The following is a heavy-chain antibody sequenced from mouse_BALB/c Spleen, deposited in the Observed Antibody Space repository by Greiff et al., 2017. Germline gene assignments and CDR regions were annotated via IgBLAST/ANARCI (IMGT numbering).Heavy chain of an antibody. CDR2: ISSGSSTI. D-gene: IGHD4-1*01. V-gene: IGHV5-17*02. CDR3: ARTGTDAMDY. J-gene: IGHJ4*01. CDR1: GFTFSSFG. Sequence: EVHLVESGGGLVQPVGSRKLSCAASGFTFSSFGMHWVRQAPEKGLEWVAYISSGSSTIYYADTVKGRFTISRDNPKNTLFLQMTSLRSEDTAMYYCARTGTDAMDYWGQGTSVTVSS.